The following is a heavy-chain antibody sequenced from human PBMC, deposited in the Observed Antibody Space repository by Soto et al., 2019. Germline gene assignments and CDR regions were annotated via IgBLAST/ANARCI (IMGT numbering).Heavy chain of an antibody. D-gene: IGHD1-26*01. V-gene: IGHV3-30*18. CDR3: AKGSIVGATKDWFDP. CDR2: ISYDGSSK. J-gene: IGHJ5*02. Sequence: PGGSLRLSCAASGFTFSSYGMYWVRQAPGKGLEWVAVISYDGSSKYYADSVKGRLTISRDNSENTLYLQMNSLRAEDTAVYYCAKGSIVGATKDWFDPWGQGTPVTVSS. CDR1: GFTFSSYG.